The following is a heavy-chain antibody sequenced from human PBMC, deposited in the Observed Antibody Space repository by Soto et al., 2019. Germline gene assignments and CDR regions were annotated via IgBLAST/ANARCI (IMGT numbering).Heavy chain of an antibody. Sequence: ASVKVSCKASGYTFRNYAINWVRQAPGQGPEWMGWISGYNGDTKYAQTLQGRVTMTTDTSTSTAYMGLRSLRSDDTAIYYCARGGSTWSAEYYQYWGQGTPVTVSS. J-gene: IGHJ1*01. CDR3: ARGGSTWSAEYYQY. D-gene: IGHD6-13*01. CDR2: ISGYNGDT. CDR1: GYTFRNYA. V-gene: IGHV1-18*01.